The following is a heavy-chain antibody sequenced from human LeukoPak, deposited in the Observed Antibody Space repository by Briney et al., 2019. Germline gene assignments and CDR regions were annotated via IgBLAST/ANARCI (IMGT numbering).Heavy chain of an antibody. J-gene: IGHJ4*02. CDR2: IYTSGST. CDR3: AREHSSSWYVGVDY. Sequence: NPSETLSLTCTVSGGSISLYYWSWIRQPAGKGLEWIGRIYTSGSTNYNPSLKSRVTMSVDTSKNQFSLKLSSVTAADTAVYYCAREHSSSWYVGVDYWGQGTLVTVSS. CDR1: GGSISLYY. V-gene: IGHV4-4*07. D-gene: IGHD6-13*01.